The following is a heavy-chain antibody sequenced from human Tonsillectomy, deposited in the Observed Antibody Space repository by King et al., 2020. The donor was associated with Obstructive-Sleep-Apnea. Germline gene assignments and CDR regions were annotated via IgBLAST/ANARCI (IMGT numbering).Heavy chain of an antibody. J-gene: IGHJ5*02. V-gene: IGHV4-39*07. CDR2: IYYSGRT. Sequence: QLQESGPGLVKPSDTLSLTCTVSGGSISSSSSYWGWIRQPPGKGLEWIGSIYYSGRTYYNPSLKSRVTISVDTSKNQFSLKLISVTAADTAVYYCAREGPYYYDSSGYYYVPWGQGTLVTVSS. CDR1: GGSISSSSSY. D-gene: IGHD3-22*01. CDR3: AREGPYYYDSSGYYYVP.